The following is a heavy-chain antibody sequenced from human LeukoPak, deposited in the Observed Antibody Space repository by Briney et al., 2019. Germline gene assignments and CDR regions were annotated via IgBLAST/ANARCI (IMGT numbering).Heavy chain of an antibody. CDR1: GFTFSSYS. J-gene: IGHJ6*02. CDR2: ISSSSSTI. D-gene: IGHD6-19*01. V-gene: IGHV3-48*04. CDR3: ARVGGSGWYYYYYGMDV. Sequence: GGSLRLSCAASGFTFSSYSMNWVRQAPGKGLEWVSYISSSSSTIYYADSVKGRFTISRDNAKNSLYLQMNSLRAEDTAVYYCARVGGSGWYYYYYGMDVWGQGTTVTVSS.